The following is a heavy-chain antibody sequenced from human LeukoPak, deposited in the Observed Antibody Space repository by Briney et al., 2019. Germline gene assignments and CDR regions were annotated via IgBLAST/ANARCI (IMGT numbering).Heavy chain of an antibody. V-gene: IGHV4-34*01. Sequence: SETLSLTCAVYGGSFSGYYWSWIRQPPGKGLEWIGEINHSGSTNYNPSLESRVTISVDTSKNQFSLKLSSVTAADTAVYYCARSRLGSYYSLDYWGQGTLVTVSS. D-gene: IGHD1-26*01. J-gene: IGHJ4*02. CDR3: ARSRLGSYYSLDY. CDR2: INHSGST. CDR1: GGSFSGYY.